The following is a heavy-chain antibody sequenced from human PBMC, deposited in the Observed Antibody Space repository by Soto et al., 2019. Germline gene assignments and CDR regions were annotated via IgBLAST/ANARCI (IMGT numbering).Heavy chain of an antibody. Sequence: QITLKESGPTLVKPTQTLTLTCTFSGFSLTTSGEGVGWIRQPPGKAMEWLALIYWDDEKRYSPSLQSRLTITKDTSRNQLNLTVTNMNPADTDTHYCAHILYASSDDAFDICGQGTMVYVSS. CDR3: AHILYASSDDAFDI. D-gene: IGHD6-6*01. CDR1: GFSLTTSGEG. CDR2: IYWDDEK. V-gene: IGHV2-5*02. J-gene: IGHJ3*02.